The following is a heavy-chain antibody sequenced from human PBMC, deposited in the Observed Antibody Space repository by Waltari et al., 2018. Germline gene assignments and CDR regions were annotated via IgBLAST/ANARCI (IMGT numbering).Heavy chain of an antibody. CDR2: ISYDGSNK. CDR1: GFTFSSYA. CDR3: ARGRGRGLQLPGG. V-gene: IGHV3-30-3*01. D-gene: IGHD5-12*01. J-gene: IGHJ4*02. Sequence: VNHPGRALRLSCAASGFTFSSYAMHWVRQAPGKGLEWVAVISYDGSNKYYADSVKGRFTISRDNSKNTLYLQMNSRRAEDTAVYYCARGRGRGLQLPGGWGQGTLVTVSS.